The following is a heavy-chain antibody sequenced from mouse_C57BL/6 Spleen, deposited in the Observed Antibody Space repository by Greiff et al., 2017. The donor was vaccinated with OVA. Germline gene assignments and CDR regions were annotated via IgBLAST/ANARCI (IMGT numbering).Heavy chain of an antibody. CDR2: IDPSDSYT. D-gene: IGHD6-1*01. J-gene: IGHJ2*01. CDR1: GYTFTSYW. Sequence: QVQLQQSGAELVKPGASVKLSCKASGYTFTSYWMQWVKQRPVQGLEWIGEIDPSDSYTNYTQKFKGKATLTVDTSSSTAYMQLSSLTSEDSAVCYCARLNLYYFDYWGQGTTLTVSS. V-gene: IGHV1-50*01. CDR3: ARLNLYYFDY.